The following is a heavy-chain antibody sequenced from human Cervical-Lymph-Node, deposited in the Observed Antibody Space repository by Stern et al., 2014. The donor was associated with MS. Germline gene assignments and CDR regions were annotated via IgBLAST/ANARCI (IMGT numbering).Heavy chain of an antibody. J-gene: IGHJ5*02. Sequence: QVQLQESGPGLVKPSQTLSLTCTVSGGSISSGGYYWSWIRQHPGKGLGWIGYIYYSGSTYYNPSLKSRVTISVDTSKNQFSLKLSSVTAADTAVYYCARGGNYDFWSGYHTTSSNWFDPWGQGTLVTVSS. V-gene: IGHV4-31*03. CDR2: IYYSGST. CDR3: ARGGNYDFWSGYHTTSSNWFDP. D-gene: IGHD3-3*01. CDR1: GGSISSGGYY.